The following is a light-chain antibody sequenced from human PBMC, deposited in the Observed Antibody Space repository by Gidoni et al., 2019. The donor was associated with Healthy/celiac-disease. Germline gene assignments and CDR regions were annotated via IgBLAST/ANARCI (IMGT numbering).Light chain of an antibody. V-gene: IGKV1-33*01. Sequence: SASVGDRGTITCQASQDISNYLNWYQQKPGKAPKLLIYDASNLETGVPSRFSGSGSGIDFTFTISSLQPEDIATYYCQENDNLRAFGGGTKVEIK. CDR1: QDISNY. CDR3: QENDNLRA. CDR2: DAS. J-gene: IGKJ4*01.